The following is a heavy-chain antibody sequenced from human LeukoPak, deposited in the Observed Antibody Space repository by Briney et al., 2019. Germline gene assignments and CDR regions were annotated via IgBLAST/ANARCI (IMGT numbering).Heavy chain of an antibody. CDR1: GGSISSGSYY. V-gene: IGHV4-61*02. CDR2: IYTSGST. J-gene: IGHJ4*02. Sequence: SETLSLTCTVSGGSISSGSYYWSWIRQPAGKGLEWIGRIYTSGSTNYNPSLKSRVTISVDRSKNQFSLQVRSVTTADTAVYYCARHLWSEYHKFDYWGQGILVTVSS. CDR3: ARHLWSEYHKFDY. D-gene: IGHD3-3*01.